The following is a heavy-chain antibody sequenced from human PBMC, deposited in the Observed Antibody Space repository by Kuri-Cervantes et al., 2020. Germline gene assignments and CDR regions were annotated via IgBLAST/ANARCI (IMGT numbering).Heavy chain of an antibody. J-gene: IGHJ4*02. V-gene: IGHV3-30*03. D-gene: IGHD1-26*01. CDR3: ARDALGFEWEPHDGFDY. CDR1: GFSFSDYG. Sequence: GESLKISCAASGFSFSDYGMHWVRQAPGKGLDWVAMISYEGKEYCTDSVKGRFTVSRDNSKNTLYLQMNSLRAEDTAVYYCARDALGFEWEPHDGFDYWGQGTLVTVSS. CDR2: ISYEGKE.